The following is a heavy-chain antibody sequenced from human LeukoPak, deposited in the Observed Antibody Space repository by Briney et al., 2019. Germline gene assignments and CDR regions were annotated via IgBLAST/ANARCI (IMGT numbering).Heavy chain of an antibody. CDR3: ARGFTYGFLDY. Sequence: SETLSLTCTVSGGCISDYYWSWIRQPAGKGLEWIGRIYTSGSTNYNPSLQSRLTMSVDTSKNQFSLKLSSVTAADTAVYYCARGFTYGFLDYWGQGTLVTVSS. J-gene: IGHJ4*02. D-gene: IGHD5-18*01. CDR2: IYTSGST. CDR1: GGCISDYY. V-gene: IGHV4-4*07.